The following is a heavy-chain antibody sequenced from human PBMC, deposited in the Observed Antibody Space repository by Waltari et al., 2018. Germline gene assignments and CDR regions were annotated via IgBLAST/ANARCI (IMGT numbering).Heavy chain of an antibody. D-gene: IGHD5-12*01. CDR1: GYTFTAHY. CDR3: AREDIVATKVFDD. J-gene: IGHJ4*01. CDR2: VNINTSDG. V-gene: IGHV1-2*02. Sequence: QVQLVQSGAEVKKPGASVKVSCKTSGYTFTAHYMHWVRQVPGQGLEWMGWVNINTSDGDYAQKVRGRVTMTRETSLTTGYMGMNRLTSGDTAVYYCAREDIVATKVFDDWGHGTLVTVSS.